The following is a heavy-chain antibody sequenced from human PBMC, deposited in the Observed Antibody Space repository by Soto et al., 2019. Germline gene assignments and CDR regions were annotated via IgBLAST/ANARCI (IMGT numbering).Heavy chain of an antibody. Sequence: QVQLVQSGAEVKKPGASVKVSCKASGYTFTSYDIDWVRQATGQGLEWMGWMNPNSGNTGYAQKFQGRVTMTRNTSISTAYMELSSLRSEDTAVYYCASDYSSSGWFDPWGQGTLVTVSS. CDR1: GYTFTSYD. CDR3: ASDYSSSGWFDP. D-gene: IGHD6-6*01. CDR2: MNPNSGNT. V-gene: IGHV1-8*01. J-gene: IGHJ5*02.